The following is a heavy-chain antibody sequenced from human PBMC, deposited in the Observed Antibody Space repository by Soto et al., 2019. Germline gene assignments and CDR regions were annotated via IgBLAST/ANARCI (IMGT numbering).Heavy chain of an antibody. D-gene: IGHD5-12*01. CDR3: ARLEVATGGYFDC. J-gene: IGHJ4*02. CDR1: GGSISSYY. Sequence: KTSETLSLTCTVSGGSISSYYWSWIRQPPGKGLEWIGYIYYSGSTNYNPSLKSRVTISVDTSKNQFSLKLSSVTAADTAVYYCARLEVATGGYFDCWGQGTLVTVSS. CDR2: IYYSGST. V-gene: IGHV4-59*08.